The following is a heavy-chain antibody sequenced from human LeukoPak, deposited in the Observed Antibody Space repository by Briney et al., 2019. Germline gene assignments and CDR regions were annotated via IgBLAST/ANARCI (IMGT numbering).Heavy chain of an antibody. CDR3: ARLPPITVVRGVHQYYYYYYMDV. CDR1: GYTFTSYG. CDR2: ISAYNGNT. J-gene: IGHJ6*03. Sequence: GASVKVSCKASGYTFTSYGISWVRQAPGQGLEWMGWISAYNGNTNYAQKLQGRVTMTTDTSTSTAYMELRSLRSDDTAVYYCARLPPITVVRGVHQYYYYYYMDVWGKGTTVTVSS. D-gene: IGHD3-10*01. V-gene: IGHV1-18*01.